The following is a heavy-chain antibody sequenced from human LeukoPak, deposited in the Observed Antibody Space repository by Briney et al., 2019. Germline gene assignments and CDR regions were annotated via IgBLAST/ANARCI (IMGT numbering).Heavy chain of an antibody. Sequence: PGGSLRLSCAASGFTFDDYAMHWVRQAPGKGLEWVSGISWNSGSIGYADSVKGRFTISRDNVKNSLYLQMNSLRAEDTALYYCAKEGYSSGYIDYWGQGTLVTVSS. CDR3: AKEGYSSGYIDY. V-gene: IGHV3-9*01. J-gene: IGHJ4*02. CDR2: ISWNSGSI. D-gene: IGHD6-19*01. CDR1: GFTFDDYA.